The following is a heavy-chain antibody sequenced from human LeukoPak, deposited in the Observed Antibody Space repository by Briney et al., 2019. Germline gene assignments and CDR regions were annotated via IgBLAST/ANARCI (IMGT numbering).Heavy chain of an antibody. D-gene: IGHD1-26*01. CDR3: TRGGEWELTYYYYMDV. J-gene: IGHJ6*03. CDR2: IRSKAYGGTT. CDR1: GFTFSNAW. V-gene: IGHV3-49*04. Sequence: GGSLRLSCAASGFTFSNAWMSWVRQAPGKGLEWVGFIRSKAYGGTTEYAASVKGRFTISRDDSKSIAYLQMNSLKTEDTAVYYCTRGGEWELTYYYYMDVWGKGTTVTVSS.